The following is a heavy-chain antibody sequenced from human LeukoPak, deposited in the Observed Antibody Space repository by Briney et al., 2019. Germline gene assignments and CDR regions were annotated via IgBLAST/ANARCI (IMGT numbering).Heavy chain of an antibody. CDR1: GFTFSSYS. V-gene: IGHV3-21*01. J-gene: IGHJ4*02. Sequence: GGSLRLSCAASGFTFSSYSMNWVRQAPGKGLEWVSSISSSSSYIYYADSVKGRFTIARDNAKNSLYLQMNSLRAEDTAVYYCARDASYCSSTGCFDWGQGTLVTVSS. CDR3: ARDASYCSSTGCFD. CDR2: ISSSSSYI. D-gene: IGHD2-2*01.